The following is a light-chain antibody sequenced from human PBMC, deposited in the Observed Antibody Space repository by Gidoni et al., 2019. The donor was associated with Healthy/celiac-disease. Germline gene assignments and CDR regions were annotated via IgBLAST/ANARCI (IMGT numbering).Light chain of an antibody. CDR3: QQRSNWPGVT. J-gene: IGKJ3*01. CDR2: DAS. CDR1: QSVSSY. Sequence: EIVLPQSPATLSLSPGERATLSSRASQSVSSYLAWYQQQPGQAPRLLIYDASNRSTGIPARFSGSGSGTDFTLTISSREPEDFAVYYCQQRSNWPGVTFGPGTKVDIK. V-gene: IGKV3-11*01.